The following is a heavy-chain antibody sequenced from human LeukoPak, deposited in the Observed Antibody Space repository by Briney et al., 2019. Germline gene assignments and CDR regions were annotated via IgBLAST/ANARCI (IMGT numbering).Heavy chain of an antibody. CDR1: GYSFTTHW. CDR2: IYPGDSDT. V-gene: IGHV5-51*01. CDR3: ARHEVGATLDYYYYYMDV. D-gene: IGHD1-26*01. Sequence: GESLKISCKASGYSFTTHWIGWVRQMPGKGLEWMGIIYPGDSDTRYSPSFQGQVTISADKSISTAYLQWSSLKASDTAMYYCARHEVGATLDYYYYYMDVWGKGTTVTVSS. J-gene: IGHJ6*03.